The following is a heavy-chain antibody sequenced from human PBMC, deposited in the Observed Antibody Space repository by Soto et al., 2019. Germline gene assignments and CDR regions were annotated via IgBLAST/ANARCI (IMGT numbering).Heavy chain of an antibody. J-gene: IGHJ4*02. CDR1: GFTFSSYW. CDR2: IKQDGSER. CDR3: ARDGGYAYGSGNFYSDY. D-gene: IGHD3-10*01. V-gene: IGHV3-7*01. Sequence: GGSLRLSCAASGFTFSSYWMNWVRQAPGKGLEWVANIKQDGSERYYVDSVKGRFTISRDNAKNSLYLQMNSLRAEDTAVYYCARDGGYAYGSGNFYSDYWGQGTLVTVSS.